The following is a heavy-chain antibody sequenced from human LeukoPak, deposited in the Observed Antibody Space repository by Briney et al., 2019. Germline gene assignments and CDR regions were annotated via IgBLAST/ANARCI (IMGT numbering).Heavy chain of an antibody. CDR3: AKDGGYYDSSGYFDY. V-gene: IGHV3-23*01. CDR2: ISGSGGST. D-gene: IGHD3-22*01. J-gene: IGHJ4*02. CDR1: GFTFSSYA. Sequence: PGGSLRLSCAASGFTFSSYAMSWVRQAPEKGLEWGSAISGSGGSTYYADSVKGRFTISRDNSKNTLYLQMNSLRAEDTAVYYCAKDGGYYDSSGYFDYWGQGTLVTVSS.